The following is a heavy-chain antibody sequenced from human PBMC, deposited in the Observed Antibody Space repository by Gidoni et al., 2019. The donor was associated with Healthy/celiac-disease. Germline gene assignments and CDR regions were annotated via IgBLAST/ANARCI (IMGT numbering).Heavy chain of an antibody. Sequence: EVLLLESGGGLVQPGGSLRPSCAASGFTFSSYAMSWVRQAPGKGLEWVSAISGSGGSTYYADAVKGRFTISRDNSKNTLYLQMNSLRAEDTAVYYCAKVGISGGEINWGQGTLVTVSS. CDR1: GFTFSSYA. V-gene: IGHV3-23*01. CDR3: AKVGISGGEIN. CDR2: ISGSGGST. J-gene: IGHJ4*02. D-gene: IGHD2-15*01.